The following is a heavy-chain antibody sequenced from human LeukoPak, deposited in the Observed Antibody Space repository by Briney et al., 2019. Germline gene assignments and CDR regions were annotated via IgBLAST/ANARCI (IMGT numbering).Heavy chain of an antibody. J-gene: IGHJ4*02. V-gene: IGHV4-31*02. CDR2: IYYSGST. CDR3: ARDPILGLPFDY. Sequence: KGLEWIGYIYYSGSTYYNPSLKSRVTISVDTSKNQFSLKLSSVTAADTAVYYCARDPILGLPFDYWGQGTLVTVSS.